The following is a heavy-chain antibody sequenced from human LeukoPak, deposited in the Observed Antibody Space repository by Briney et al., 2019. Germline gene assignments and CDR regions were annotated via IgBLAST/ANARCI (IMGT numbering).Heavy chain of an antibody. CDR3: ARERGWGSRAFDI. Sequence: PGGSLRLSCAASGFTFSTYWMHWVRQAPGKGLVWVSRISGDGSSTTYADSVKGRFTISRDNAKNTLYLQMNSLRAEDTAVYYCARERGWGSRAFDIWGQGTMVTVSA. D-gene: IGHD7-27*01. J-gene: IGHJ3*02. CDR2: ISGDGSST. CDR1: GFTFSTYW. V-gene: IGHV3-74*01.